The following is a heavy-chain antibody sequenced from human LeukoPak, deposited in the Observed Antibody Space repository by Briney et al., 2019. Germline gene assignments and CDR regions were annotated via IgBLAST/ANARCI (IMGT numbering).Heavy chain of an antibody. D-gene: IGHD3-22*01. Sequence: GGSLRLSCAASGFTFSSYWMHWVRQAPGKGLVWVSRINTDGRTTSYADSVKGRFTTSRDNAKNTLYLQMNILGAEDTAVYYCAKDQRITMIVVVTPFDDWGQGTLVTVSS. CDR2: INTDGRTT. CDR1: GFTFSSYW. J-gene: IGHJ4*02. CDR3: AKDQRITMIVVVTPFDD. V-gene: IGHV3-74*01.